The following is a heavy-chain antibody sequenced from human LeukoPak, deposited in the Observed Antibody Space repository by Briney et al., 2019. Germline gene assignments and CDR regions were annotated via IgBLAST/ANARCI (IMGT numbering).Heavy chain of an antibody. CDR1: GFSFSNYA. CDR3: VREVAVSGTENGAFNV. Sequence: GGSLRLSCAASGFSFSNYAMHWVRQAPGKGLEWVAVISFDGTNEYYADSVKGRLTISRDNSENTLHLQMNSLRAEDTAVYFCVREVAVSGTENGAFNVWGPGTTVTVSS. V-gene: IGHV3-30-3*01. D-gene: IGHD6-19*01. J-gene: IGHJ6*02. CDR2: ISFDGTNE.